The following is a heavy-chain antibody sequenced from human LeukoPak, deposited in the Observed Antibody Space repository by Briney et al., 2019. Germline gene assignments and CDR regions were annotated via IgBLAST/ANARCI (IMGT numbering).Heavy chain of an antibody. V-gene: IGHV4-59*12. CDR1: GGSISSYY. D-gene: IGHD6-6*01. CDR2: IYYSGST. J-gene: IGHJ4*02. Sequence: PSETLSLTCTVSGGSISSYYWNWIRQPPGKGLEWIGYIYYSGSTNYNPSLKSRVTISVDTSKNQFSLNLSSVTAADTAVYYCARTPQIAARPYYFDYWGQGTLVTVSS. CDR3: ARTPQIAARPYYFDY.